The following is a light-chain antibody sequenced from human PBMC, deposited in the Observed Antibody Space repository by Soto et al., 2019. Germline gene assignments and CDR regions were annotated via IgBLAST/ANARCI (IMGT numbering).Light chain of an antibody. J-gene: IGLJ3*02. CDR1: SSDVWSYNL. Sequence: QSALTQPASVSGSPGQSITISCTGTSSDVWSYNLVSWYQQHTVKAPKLMIYEGSKRPSGVSNRFSGAKSGNTASLTIYGLQAEDEADYYCCSYAGSSTWVFGGGTKLTVL. V-gene: IGLV2-23*01. CDR3: CSYAGSSTWV. CDR2: EGS.